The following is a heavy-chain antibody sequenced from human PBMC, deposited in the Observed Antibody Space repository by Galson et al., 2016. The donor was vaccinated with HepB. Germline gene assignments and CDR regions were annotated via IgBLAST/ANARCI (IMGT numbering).Heavy chain of an antibody. CDR3: ARGEVFYGSGSFYKRGRYFEH. J-gene: IGHJ4*02. D-gene: IGHD3-10*01. Sequence: SETLSLTCDVNGGSFSGYYWTWIRQSPGKGLEWIGEINHNGGTNVKPSLKSRVTISGDTSKNQFSLKLTSVTAADTAVYYCARGEVFYGSGSFYKRGRYFEHWGQGTQVIVSS. CDR1: GGSFSGYY. V-gene: IGHV4-34*01. CDR2: INHNGGT.